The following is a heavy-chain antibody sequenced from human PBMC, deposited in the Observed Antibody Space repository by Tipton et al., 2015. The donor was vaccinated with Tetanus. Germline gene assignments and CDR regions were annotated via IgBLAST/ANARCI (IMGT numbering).Heavy chain of an antibody. V-gene: IGHV1-69-2*01. J-gene: IGHJ6*02. CDR3: AKEFCSSGSCQTYYSYYGLDV. CDR2: VDPEDGDT. CDR1: GYTFTNHY. D-gene: IGHD2-15*01. Sequence: QLVQSGAEVRKPGATVKISCQVSGYTFTNHYLHWVKQAPGKGPEWMGHVDPEDGDTIYAKKFQDTVTITADTSADIAYMELSSLKSEDTAVYYCAKEFCSSGSCQTYYSYYGLDVWGQGTTVTVSS.